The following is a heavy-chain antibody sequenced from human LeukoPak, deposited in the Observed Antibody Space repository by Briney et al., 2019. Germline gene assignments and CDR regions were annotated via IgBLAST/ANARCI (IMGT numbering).Heavy chain of an antibody. V-gene: IGHV3-23*01. D-gene: IGHD4-23*01. CDR3: AKDLSAGGNGYGMDV. CDR2: ISGSGGST. J-gene: IGHJ6*02. CDR1: GFTFSSYA. Sequence: GGSLRLSCAASGFTFSSYAMSWVRQAPGKGLEWVSAISGSGGSTYYADSVKGRFTISRDNSKNTLYLQMNSLRAEDTAVYYCAKDLSAGGNGYGMDVWGQGTMVTVSS.